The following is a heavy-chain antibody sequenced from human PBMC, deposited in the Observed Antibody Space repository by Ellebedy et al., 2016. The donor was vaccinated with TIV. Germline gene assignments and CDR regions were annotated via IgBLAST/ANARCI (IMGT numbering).Heavy chain of an antibody. Sequence: GESLKISCAASGFTFSSHSINWVRQAPGKGLEWVSYISGTGITTNYAGSVEGRFNISRDNAKNSVFLQMHNLRPEDTAVYFCARDDRQRGFDSWGQGTLVTVSS. CDR2: ISGTGITT. V-gene: IGHV3-48*04. CDR3: ARDDRQRGFDS. CDR1: GFTFSSHS. J-gene: IGHJ4*02.